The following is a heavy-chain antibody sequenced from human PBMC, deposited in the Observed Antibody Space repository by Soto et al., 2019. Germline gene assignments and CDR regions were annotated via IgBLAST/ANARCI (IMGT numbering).Heavy chain of an antibody. CDR2: ISWNSGSI. Sequence: GGSLRLSCASSGFTFDDYAMHLVRQAPGKGLEWVSGISWNSGSIGYADSVKGRFTISRDNAKNSLYLQMNSLRAEDTALYYCAKDKATDYYYYMDVWGKGTTVTVSS. J-gene: IGHJ6*03. V-gene: IGHV3-9*01. CDR3: AKDKATDYYYYMDV. CDR1: GFTFDDYA.